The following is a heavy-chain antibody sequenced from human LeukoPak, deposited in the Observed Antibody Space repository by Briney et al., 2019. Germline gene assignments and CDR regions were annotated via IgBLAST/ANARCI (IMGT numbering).Heavy chain of an antibody. Sequence: PSETLSLTCTVSGDSISSSSYYWGWIRQPPGKGLEWIGNIYYSGSTDYNPSLKSRVTISVDTSRNQFSLRLSSVTAADTAVYYCARVTGYMTEDFFDYWGQGTLVTVSS. J-gene: IGHJ4*02. CDR2: IYYSGST. CDR1: GDSISSSSYY. CDR3: ARVTGYMTEDFFDY. V-gene: IGHV4-61*05. D-gene: IGHD6-13*01.